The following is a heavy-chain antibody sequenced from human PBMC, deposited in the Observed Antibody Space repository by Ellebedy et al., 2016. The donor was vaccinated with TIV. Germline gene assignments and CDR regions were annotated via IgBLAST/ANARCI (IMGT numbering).Heavy chain of an antibody. Sequence: GGSLRLXCTTSGFTFSSRWMHWVRQAPGKGLVWVSRLKSDGSSTSYADSVKGRFTISRDNAKNTLYLQMNSLGAEDTAAYYCARGSSFWPHLDMDVWGQGTTVTVSS. CDR2: LKSDGSST. J-gene: IGHJ6*02. CDR1: GFTFSSRW. V-gene: IGHV3-74*01. CDR3: ARGSSFWPHLDMDV.